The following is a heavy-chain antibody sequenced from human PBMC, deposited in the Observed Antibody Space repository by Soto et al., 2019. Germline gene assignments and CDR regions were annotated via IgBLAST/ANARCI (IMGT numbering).Heavy chain of an antibody. CDR1: GGTSAIYT. CDR2: IVPTLHVP. J-gene: IGHJ4*02. CDR3: TTETVGAGRVGVRH. D-gene: IGHD3-10*01. Sequence: QVQVVQSGAEVKRPGSSLKVSCETSGGTSAIYTITWVRQAPGPGLQWMGRIVPTLHVPNYAREFQGRLTITAGTSTTTVHMELRRRTSEDAAVYYCTTETVGAGRVGVRHWGQGNLVTVSS. V-gene: IGHV1-69*08.